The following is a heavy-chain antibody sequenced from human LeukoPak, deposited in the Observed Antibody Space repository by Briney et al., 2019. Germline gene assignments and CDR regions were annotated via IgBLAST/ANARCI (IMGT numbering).Heavy chain of an antibody. Sequence: SDTLALTCTVSGRSISSYYWSWIRQPPGKGREWSGYIYYSGSTNYNPSLKSRVTISLDTSKKQFSLKLGYLTPAGTAVYYRSRGDRWFDRWGQGTLVTVCS. J-gene: IGHJ5*02. CDR2: IYYSGST. D-gene: IGHD3-16*02. V-gene: IGHV4-59*07. CDR1: GRSISSYY. CDR3: SRGDRWFDR.